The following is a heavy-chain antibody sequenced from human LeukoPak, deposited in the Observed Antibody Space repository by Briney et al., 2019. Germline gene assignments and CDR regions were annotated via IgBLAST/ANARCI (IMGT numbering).Heavy chain of an antibody. Sequence: ASVKVSCKASGFTFSNCDINWVRQAPGQGLEWMGWLNPKSGDTGYAQKFQGRVAMTRNTSITTAYMEVSSLTSEDTAVYYCARSESTTFFDYWGQGTLVTVSS. D-gene: IGHD1-14*01. V-gene: IGHV1-8*01. J-gene: IGHJ4*02. CDR2: LNPKSGDT. CDR1: GFTFSNCD. CDR3: ARSESTTFFDY.